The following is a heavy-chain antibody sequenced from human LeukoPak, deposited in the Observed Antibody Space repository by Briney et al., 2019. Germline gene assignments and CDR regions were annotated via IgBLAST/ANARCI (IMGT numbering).Heavy chain of an antibody. CDR1: GASISSGGYS. CDR2: IYYTGST. CDR3: ARTITIFGALGYFDY. J-gene: IGHJ4*02. D-gene: IGHD3-3*01. V-gene: IGHV4-31*03. Sequence: NPSETLSLTCTVSGASISSGGYSCSWVRQHPGKGLEWIGCIYYTGSTYYNPSLERRVTISVATSKNQFSLKVSSVTAADTAVYFCARTITIFGALGYFDYWGQGTLVTVSS.